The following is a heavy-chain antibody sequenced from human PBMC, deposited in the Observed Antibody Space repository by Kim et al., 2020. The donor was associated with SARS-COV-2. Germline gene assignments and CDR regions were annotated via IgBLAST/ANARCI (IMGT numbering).Heavy chain of an antibody. V-gene: IGHV3-33*05. Sequence: GGSLRLSCAASGFTFSSYGMHWVRQAPGKGLEWVAVISYDGSNKYYADSVKGRFTITRDNSKNPLYLQMNSLRAEDTAVYYCARDAVDCSSTSCYSAWTYYYYGRDVWGKGTTVRLL. CDR2: ISYDGSNK. CDR1: GFTFSSYG. CDR3: ARDAVDCSSTSCYSAWTYYYYGRDV. J-gene: IGHJ6*04. D-gene: IGHD2-2*01.